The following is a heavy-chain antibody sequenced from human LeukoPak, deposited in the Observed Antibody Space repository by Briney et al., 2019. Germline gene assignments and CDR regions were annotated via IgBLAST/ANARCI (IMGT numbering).Heavy chain of an antibody. Sequence: PGGSLRLSCAASGFTFSTYAMTWVRQAPGKGLEWVSDISGSGGSAYYADSVKGRFTISRDNSKNTLYLQMGSLRAEDMAVYYCARGRREWLLSAFDIWGQGTMVTVSS. CDR1: GFTFSTYA. CDR3: ARGRREWLLSAFDI. D-gene: IGHD6-19*01. J-gene: IGHJ3*02. CDR2: ISGSGGSA. V-gene: IGHV3-23*01.